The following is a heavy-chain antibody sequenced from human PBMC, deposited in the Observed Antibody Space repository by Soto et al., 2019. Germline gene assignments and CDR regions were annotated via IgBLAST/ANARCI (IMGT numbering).Heavy chain of an antibody. CDR3: AKDQGCSGPNCYHWYFDS. J-gene: IGHJ4*02. D-gene: IGHD2-2*01. Sequence: GGSLRLSCAASGFTFSSYGMHWVRQAPGKGLEWVAVISYDGSNKYYADSVKGRFTISRDNSKNTLYLQMNSLRAEDTAVYYCAKDQGCSGPNCYHWYFDSWGQGTLVTVSS. CDR1: GFTFSSYG. V-gene: IGHV3-30*18. CDR2: ISYDGSNK.